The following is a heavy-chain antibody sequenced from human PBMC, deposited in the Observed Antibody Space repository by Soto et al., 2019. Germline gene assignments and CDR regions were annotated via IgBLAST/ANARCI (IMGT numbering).Heavy chain of an antibody. V-gene: IGHV1-69*13. Sequence: SVKVSCKSSVGTFSSYAMICVRPANGQGLEWMGGIIPIFGTANYAQKFQGRVTITADESTSTAYMELSSLRSEDTAVYYCARARGYSYGPGNYFDYWGQGTLVTFS. D-gene: IGHD5-18*01. CDR1: VGTFSSYA. J-gene: IGHJ4*02. CDR2: IIPIFGTA. CDR3: ARARGYSYGPGNYFDY.